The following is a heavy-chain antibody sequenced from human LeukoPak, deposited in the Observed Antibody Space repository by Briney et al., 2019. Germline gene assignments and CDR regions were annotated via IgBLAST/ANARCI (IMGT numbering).Heavy chain of an antibody. D-gene: IGHD3-10*01. CDR3: ARGRVVQGVIRLGY. Sequence: SETPSLTCAVYGGSFSGYYWSWIRQPPGKGLEWIGEINHSGSTNYNPSLKSRVTISVDTSKNQFSLKLSSVTAADTAVYYCARGRVVQGVIRLGYWGQGTLVTVSS. CDR1: GGSFSGYY. V-gene: IGHV4-34*01. J-gene: IGHJ4*02. CDR2: INHSGST.